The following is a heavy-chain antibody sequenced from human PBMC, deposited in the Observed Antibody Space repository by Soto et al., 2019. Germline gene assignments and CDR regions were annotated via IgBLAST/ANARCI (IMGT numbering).Heavy chain of an antibody. CDR3: ARSGNRWNLREFDY. Sequence: ASVKVSCKASAYTFTNYGISWVRQAPGQGLEWMGWISAYNGNRNYAQKFRGRVTMTTDTSTSSAYLEVRSLRSDDTAVYDCARSGNRWNLREFDYWAQGTLVTVSS. V-gene: IGHV1-18*01. CDR1: AYTFTNYG. D-gene: IGHD1-7*01. J-gene: IGHJ4*02. CDR2: ISAYNGNR.